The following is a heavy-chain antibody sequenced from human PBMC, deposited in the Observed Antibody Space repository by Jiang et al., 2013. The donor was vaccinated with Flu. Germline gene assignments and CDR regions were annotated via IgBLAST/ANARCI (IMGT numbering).Heavy chain of an antibody. CDR2: IIPIFGTA. D-gene: IGHD5-18*01. J-gene: IGHJ4*02. CDR3: ARGGSYGSFDY. CDR1: GYTFTSYG. Sequence: GAEVKKPGASVKVSCKASGYTFTSYGISWVRQAPGQGLEWMGGIIPIFGTANYAQKFQGRVTITADESTSTAYMELSGLRSEDTAVYYCARGGSYGSFDYWGQGTLVTVSS. V-gene: IGHV1-69*13.